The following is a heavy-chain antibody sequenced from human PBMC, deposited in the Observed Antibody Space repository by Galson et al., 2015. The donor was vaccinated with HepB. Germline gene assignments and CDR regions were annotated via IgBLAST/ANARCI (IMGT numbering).Heavy chain of an antibody. CDR3: ARDHGYGYARNYYYYYGMDV. D-gene: IGHD5-18*01. V-gene: IGHV4-39*07. Sequence: ETLSLTCTVSGGSISSSSYYWGWIRQPPGKGLEWIGSIYYSGSTYYNPSLKSRVTISVDTSKNQFSLKLSSVTAADTAVYYCARDHGYGYARNYYYYYGMDVWGQGTTVTVSS. CDR2: IYYSGST. CDR1: GGSISSSSYY. J-gene: IGHJ6*02.